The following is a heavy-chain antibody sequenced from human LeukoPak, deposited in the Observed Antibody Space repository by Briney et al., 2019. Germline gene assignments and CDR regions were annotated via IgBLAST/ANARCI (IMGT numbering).Heavy chain of an antibody. Sequence: GGSLRLSCAASGFTLSNYWMTWVRQAPGKGLEWVANIKQDGSEKYYVDSVKGRFTISRDNAKNSLYLQMNSLRAEDTAVYYCARGHMYGDYWGQGTLVTVSS. D-gene: IGHD2-21*01. CDR2: IKQDGSEK. CDR3: ARGHMYGDY. CDR1: GFTLSNYW. J-gene: IGHJ4*02. V-gene: IGHV3-7*01.